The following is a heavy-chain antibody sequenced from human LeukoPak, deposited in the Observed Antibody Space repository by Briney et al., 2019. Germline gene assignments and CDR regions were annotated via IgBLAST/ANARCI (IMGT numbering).Heavy chain of an antibody. Sequence: PSETLSLTCTVSGGSISSSSYYWGWIRQPPGKGLEWIGSIYYSGSTYYNPSLKSRVTISVDTSRNQFSLKLSSVTAADTAMYYCARIKNCGGDCYSFDYWGQGTLVTVSS. D-gene: IGHD2-21*02. CDR2: IYYSGST. CDR1: GGSISSSSYY. V-gene: IGHV4-39*07. CDR3: ARIKNCGGDCYSFDY. J-gene: IGHJ4*02.